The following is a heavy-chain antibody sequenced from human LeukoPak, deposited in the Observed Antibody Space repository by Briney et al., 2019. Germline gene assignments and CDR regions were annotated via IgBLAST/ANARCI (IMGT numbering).Heavy chain of an antibody. Sequence: GASVKVSCKSSGDSFRKYAINWIRQAPGQGLEWMGGIIPIFETGDYAQNFQGRVTIAADESTSTAYMELSSLRSEDTAVYFCARAPLTQMELYYSYYIMDVWGQGTTVTVSS. V-gene: IGHV1-69*13. CDR1: GDSFRKYA. CDR2: IIPIFETG. J-gene: IGHJ6*02. D-gene: IGHD1-7*01. CDR3: ARAPLTQMELYYSYYIMDV.